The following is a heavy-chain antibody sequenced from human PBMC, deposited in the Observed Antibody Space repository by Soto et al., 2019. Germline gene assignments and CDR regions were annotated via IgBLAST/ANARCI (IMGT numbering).Heavy chain of an antibody. Sequence: GGSLRLSCAASGFTFSSYSMNWVRQAPGKGLEWVSYISSSSSTIYYADSVKGRLTISRDNAKNSLYLQMNSLRAEDTAVYYCARLQPSLERSPADAFDIWGQGTMVTVSS. D-gene: IGHD3-3*01. CDR1: GFTFSSYS. J-gene: IGHJ3*02. CDR2: ISSSSSTI. CDR3: ARLQPSLERSPADAFDI. V-gene: IGHV3-48*01.